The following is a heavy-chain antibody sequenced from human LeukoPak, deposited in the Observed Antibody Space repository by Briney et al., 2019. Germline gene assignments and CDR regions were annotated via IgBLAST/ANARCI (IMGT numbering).Heavy chain of an antibody. CDR2: ISPDGSYT. CDR1: GFIFSDFY. CDR3: ASDQVSGVFDY. D-gene: IGHD5/OR15-5a*01. Sequence: KPGGSLRLSCAGSGFIFSDFYINWIRQSPGKGPEWLAYISPDGSYTTYGDSVKGRFVISRDNAKNSVSLQMNSLGVEDTAVYFCASDQVSGVFDYWGRGARVTVS. J-gene: IGHJ4*02. V-gene: IGHV3-11*05.